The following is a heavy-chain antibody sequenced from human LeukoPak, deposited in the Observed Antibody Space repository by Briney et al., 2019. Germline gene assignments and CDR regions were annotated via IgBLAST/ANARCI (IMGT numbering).Heavy chain of an antibody. J-gene: IGHJ3*02. Sequence: GGSLRLSCAASGFTFDDYAMHWVRQAPGKGLEWVSGISWNSGSIGYADSVKGRFTISRDNAKNSLYLQMNSLRVEDTALYYCAKGREDAFDIWGQGTMVTVSS. CDR3: AKGREDAFDI. CDR1: GFTFDDYA. V-gene: IGHV3-9*01. CDR2: ISWNSGSI.